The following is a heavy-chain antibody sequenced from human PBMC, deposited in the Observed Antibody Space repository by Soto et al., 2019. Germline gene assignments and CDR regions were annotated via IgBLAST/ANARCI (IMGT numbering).Heavy chain of an antibody. Sequence: GSGPTLVNPTQTLTLTCTFSGFSLSTNGVGVGWIRQPPGKALEWLALIYWDDDKRYSPSLKSRLTITKDTSKNQVVLTMTNMDPVDTATYFCTHSQYDIFTGYMTYYYYYYMDVWGTGTTVTVSS. V-gene: IGHV2-5*02. CDR1: GFSLSTNGVG. J-gene: IGHJ6*03. CDR3: THSQYDIFTGYMTYYYYYYMDV. CDR2: IYWDDDK. D-gene: IGHD3-9*01.